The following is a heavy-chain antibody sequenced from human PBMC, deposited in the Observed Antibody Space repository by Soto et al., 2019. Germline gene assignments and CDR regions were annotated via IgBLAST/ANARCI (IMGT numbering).Heavy chain of an antibody. CDR3: TRANWYSEY. J-gene: IGHJ4*02. CDR2: IYYSGST. V-gene: IGHV4-59*01. CDR1: GGSISSYY. Sequence: SETLSLTCTVSGGSISSYYWSWIRQPPGKGLEWIGYIYYSGSTNYNPSLKSRVTISVDTSRNQFSLKLSSVTAADTAVYYCTRANWYSEYWGQGTLVTVSS. D-gene: IGHD7-27*01.